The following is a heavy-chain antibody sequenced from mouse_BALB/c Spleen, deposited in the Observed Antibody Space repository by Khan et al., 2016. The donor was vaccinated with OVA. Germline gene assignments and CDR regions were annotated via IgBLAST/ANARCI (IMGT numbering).Heavy chain of an antibody. Sequence: DLVKPGASVKLSCKASGYTFTSYWINWIKQRPGQGLEWIGRIGPGSSNAYYNDMIKGKATLTVDTSSNTAYIQLSSLSSEDSAVYFCASENYYGRSCYAMDYWGQGTSVTVSA. J-gene: IGHJ4*01. D-gene: IGHD1-1*01. V-gene: IGHV1S41*01. CDR1: GYTFTSYW. CDR2: IGPGSSNA. CDR3: ASENYYGRSCYAMDY.